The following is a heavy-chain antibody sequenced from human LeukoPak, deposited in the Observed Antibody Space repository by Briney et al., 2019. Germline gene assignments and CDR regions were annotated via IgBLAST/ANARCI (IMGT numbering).Heavy chain of an antibody. CDR1: GDTFSSNSAA. V-gene: IGHV6-1*01. CDR2: TNYRSKWYN. D-gene: IGHD3-10*01. J-gene: IGHJ5*02. Sequence: SQTLSLTCAISGDTFSSNSAAWNWIRQSPSRGLEWLGRTNYRSKWYNDYAVSVKSRITINPDTSKNQFSLQLNSVTPEDTAVYYCARALALHYNWFDPWGQGTLVTVSS. CDR3: ARALALHYNWFDP.